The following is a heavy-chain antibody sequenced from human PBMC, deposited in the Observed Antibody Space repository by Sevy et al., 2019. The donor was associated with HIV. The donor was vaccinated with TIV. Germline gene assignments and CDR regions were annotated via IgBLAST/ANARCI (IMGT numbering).Heavy chain of an antibody. J-gene: IGHJ4*02. CDR1: GGSISGYY. V-gene: IGHV4-59*08. D-gene: IGHD3-10*01. Sequence: SESLSLTCAVSGGSISGYYWSCIRQPPGKGLEWIGYIDYTGSTNYSPSLKSRVTISVDTSKSQFSLKLNSVTAADTTFYYCARHEAESGTYYNLIEYWGQGTLVSVSS. CDR2: IDYTGST. CDR3: ARHEAESGTYYNLIEY.